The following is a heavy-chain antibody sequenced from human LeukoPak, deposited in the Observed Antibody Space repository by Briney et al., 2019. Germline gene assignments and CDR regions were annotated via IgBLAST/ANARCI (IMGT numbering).Heavy chain of an antibody. CDR3: ARAVVVVAATPYFQH. Sequence: SQTLSLTSTVSGGSISSGGYYWSWIRQHPGKGLEWIGYIYYSGSTYYNPSLKSRVTISVDTSKNQFSLKLSSVTAADTAVYYCARAVVVVAATPYFQHWGQGTLVTVSS. CDR2: IYYSGST. V-gene: IGHV4-31*03. D-gene: IGHD2-15*01. J-gene: IGHJ1*01. CDR1: GGSISSGGYY.